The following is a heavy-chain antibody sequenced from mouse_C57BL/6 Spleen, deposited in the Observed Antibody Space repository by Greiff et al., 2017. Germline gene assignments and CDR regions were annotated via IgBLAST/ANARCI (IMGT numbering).Heavy chain of an antibody. V-gene: IGHV1-69*01. Sequence: VQLQQPGAELVMPGASVKLSCKASGYTFTSYWMHWVKQRPGQGLEWIGEIDPSDSYTNYNQKFKGKSTLTVDKSSSTAYMQLSSLTSEDSAVYYCARFTTVVDWYCDVWGTGTTVTVSS. CDR1: GYTFTSYW. D-gene: IGHD1-1*01. J-gene: IGHJ1*03. CDR3: ARFTTVVDWYCDV. CDR2: IDPSDSYT.